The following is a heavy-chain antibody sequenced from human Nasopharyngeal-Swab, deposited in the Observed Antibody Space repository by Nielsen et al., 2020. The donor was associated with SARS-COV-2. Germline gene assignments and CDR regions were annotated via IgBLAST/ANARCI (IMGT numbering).Heavy chain of an antibody. J-gene: IGHJ3*02. Sequence: GESLKISCAASGFTFSSYAMSWVRQAPGKGLEWVSAISGSGGSTYYADSVKGRFTISRDNAKNSLYLQMNSLRAEDTAVYYCARERVMITFGGVIVETDAFDIWGQGTMVTVSS. V-gene: IGHV3-23*01. CDR1: GFTFSSYA. D-gene: IGHD3-16*02. CDR3: ARERVMITFGGVIVETDAFDI. CDR2: ISGSGGST.